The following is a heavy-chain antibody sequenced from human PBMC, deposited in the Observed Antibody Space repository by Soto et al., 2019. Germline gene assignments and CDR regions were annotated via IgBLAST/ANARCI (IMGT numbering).Heavy chain of an antibody. Sequence: EVQLSESGGGLVQPGGSLRLSCAASGFTFSSYAMSWVRQAPGKGLEWVSAISGSGGSTYYADSVKGRFTISRDNSKNTLYLQMNSLRAEDTAVYYCAKAGGSGYSYRGDAFDIWGQGTMVTVSS. CDR3: AKAGGSGYSYRGDAFDI. J-gene: IGHJ3*02. V-gene: IGHV3-23*01. D-gene: IGHD3-22*01. CDR1: GFTFSSYA. CDR2: ISGSGGST.